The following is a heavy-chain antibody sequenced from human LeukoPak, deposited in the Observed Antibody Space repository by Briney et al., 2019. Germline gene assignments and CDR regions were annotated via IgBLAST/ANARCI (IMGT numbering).Heavy chain of an antibody. J-gene: IGHJ3*02. V-gene: IGHV3-7*01. CDR3: VLESYAFQGANSFDI. D-gene: IGHD3-16*01. CDR1: GLTSTKYW. CDR2: MNQDGSEK. Sequence: GGSLRLSCVVSGLTSTKYWINWVRQAPGKGLEWVANMNQDGSEKYCVDYVKGRFTISRDNTDNSLCLQMNSLRDEDTAVYYCVLESYAFQGANSFDIWGQGTMVTVSS.